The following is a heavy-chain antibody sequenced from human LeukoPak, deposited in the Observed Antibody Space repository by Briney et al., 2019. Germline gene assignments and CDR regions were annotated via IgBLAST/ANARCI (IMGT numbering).Heavy chain of an antibody. CDR1: GGSFSGYY. CDR2: INHSGST. V-gene: IGHV4-34*01. D-gene: IGHD3-16*02. Sequence: SETLSLTCAVYGGSFSGYYWSWIRQPPGKGLEWIGEINHSGSTNYNPSLKSRVTISVDTSKNQFSLKLSSVTAADTAVYYCARGVVGRYDYVWGSYRPSYYFDYWGQGTLVTVSS. J-gene: IGHJ4*02. CDR3: ARGVVGRYDYVWGSYRPSYYFDY.